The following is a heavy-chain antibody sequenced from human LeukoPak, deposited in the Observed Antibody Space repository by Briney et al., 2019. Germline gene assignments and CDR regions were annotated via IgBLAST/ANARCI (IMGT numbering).Heavy chain of an antibody. CDR3: TRDSGTYNWFDP. V-gene: IGHV3-73*01. Sequence: GGSLRLSCAASGFTFSGSAIHWVRHSSGKGLEPVGQIDKKDKGYATATAYAASVKGRFTISRDDSINTAYLQMKSLKTEDTALYYCTRDSGTYNWFDPWGQGTLVTVSS. D-gene: IGHD1-26*01. CDR1: GFTFSGSA. CDR2: IDKKDKGYATAT. J-gene: IGHJ5*02.